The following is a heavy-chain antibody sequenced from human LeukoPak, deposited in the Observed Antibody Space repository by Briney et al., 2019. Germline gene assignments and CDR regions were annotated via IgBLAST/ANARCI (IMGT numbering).Heavy chain of an antibody. Sequence: ASVKVSCRASGYTFTGYYMHWVRQAPGQGLEWMGWINPYSGDTNFAQKFHGRVTMARDTSISTAYMELSSLRSEDTAVYYCARVEAVTLANYGIDYWGQGTLVTVSS. CDR2: INPYSGDT. D-gene: IGHD2-21*02. J-gene: IGHJ4*02. CDR3: ARVEAVTLANYGIDY. V-gene: IGHV1-2*02. CDR1: GYTFTGYY.